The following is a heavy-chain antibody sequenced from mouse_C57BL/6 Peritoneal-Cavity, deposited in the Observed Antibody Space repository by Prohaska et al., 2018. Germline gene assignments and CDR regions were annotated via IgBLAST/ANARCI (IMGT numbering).Heavy chain of an antibody. V-gene: IGHV1-59*01. Sequence: QVQLQQPGAELVRPGTSVKLSCKASGYTFTSYWMHWVKQKPGQGLEWIGVIDASYSYTNYNQKLKGKATLTVDTSSSTAYMQLSSLTSEDSAVYYCARDYYGSSPLNYWGQGTTLTVSS. J-gene: IGHJ2*01. CDR1: GYTFTSYW. D-gene: IGHD1-1*01. CDR3: ARDYYGSSPLNY. CDR2: IDASYSYT.